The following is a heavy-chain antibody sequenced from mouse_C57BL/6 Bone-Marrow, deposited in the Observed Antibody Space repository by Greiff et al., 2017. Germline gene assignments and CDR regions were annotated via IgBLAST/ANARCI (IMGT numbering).Heavy chain of an antibody. Sequence: EVQGVESGGDLVKPGGSLQLSCAASGFTFSSYGMSWVRQTPDKRLEWVATISSGGSYTYSPDSVKGRFTISRDNAKNTLYLQMSSLKSEDTAMYYCARLGGYDGAWFAYWGQGTLVTVSA. CDR1: GFTFSSYG. CDR2: ISSGGSYT. CDR3: ARLGGYDGAWFAY. V-gene: IGHV5-6*01. D-gene: IGHD2-2*01. J-gene: IGHJ3*01.